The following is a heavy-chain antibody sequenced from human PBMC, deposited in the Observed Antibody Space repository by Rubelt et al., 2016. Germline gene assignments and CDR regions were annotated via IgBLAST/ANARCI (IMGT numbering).Heavy chain of an antibody. CDR1: GFSFSNNW. J-gene: IGHJ2*01. CDR2: INSDGTNI. Sequence: EEQLVESGGGLVQPGGSLRLSCAASGFSFSNNWMHWVRQVPGKGLVWVSHINSDGTNINYADSVTGRFAISRANAKNKLYLQMNSLRAEDTAIYYCARLSPYWYFDLWGRGTPVTVSS. CDR3: ARLSPYWYFDL. V-gene: IGHV3-74*01.